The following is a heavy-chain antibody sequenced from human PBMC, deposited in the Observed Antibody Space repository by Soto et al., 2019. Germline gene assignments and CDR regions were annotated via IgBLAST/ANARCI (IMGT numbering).Heavy chain of an antibody. V-gene: IGHV1-24*01. Sequence: ASVKVSCKVSGYTLTELSMHWVRQAPGKGLEWMGGFEPEDGETIYAQKFQGRVTMTEDTSTDTAYMELSSLRSEDTAVYYCATGSYGSGSLIYYYYGMDVWGQGTTVTVSS. CDR2: FEPEDGET. CDR1: GYTLTELS. D-gene: IGHD3-10*01. J-gene: IGHJ6*02. CDR3: ATGSYGSGSLIYYYYGMDV.